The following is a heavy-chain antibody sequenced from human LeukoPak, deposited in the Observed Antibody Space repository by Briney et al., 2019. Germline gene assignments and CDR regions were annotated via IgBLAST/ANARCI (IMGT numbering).Heavy chain of an antibody. J-gene: IGHJ4*02. CDR2: ISYDGSNK. D-gene: IGHD6-13*01. Sequence: GRSLRLSCAASGFTFSSYAMHWVRQAPGKGLEWVAVISYDGSNKYYADSVEGRFTISRDNSKNTLYLQMNSLRAEDTAVYYCAAAAGTDYWGQGTLVTVSS. CDR3: AAAAGTDY. CDR1: GFTFSSYA. V-gene: IGHV3-30*04.